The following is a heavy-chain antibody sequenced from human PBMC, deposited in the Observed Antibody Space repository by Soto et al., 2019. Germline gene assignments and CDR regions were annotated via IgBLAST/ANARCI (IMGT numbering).Heavy chain of an antibody. Sequence: ASVKVSCKASGYTFNSYGISWVRQAPGQGLEWMGWISAYNGNTNYAQNLQGRVTMTTDTSTSTAYMELRSLRSDDTAVYYCARREVTYYYGSGSYYFDYWGQGTLVTVSS. D-gene: IGHD3-10*01. CDR2: ISAYNGNT. J-gene: IGHJ4*02. V-gene: IGHV1-18*01. CDR1: GYTFNSYG. CDR3: ARREVTYYYGSGSYYFDY.